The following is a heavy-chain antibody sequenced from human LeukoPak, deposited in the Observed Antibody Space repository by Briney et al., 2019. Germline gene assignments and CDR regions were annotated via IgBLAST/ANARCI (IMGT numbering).Heavy chain of an antibody. Sequence: SVKVSCKASGGTFSSYAINWVRQAPGQGLEWMGRIIPIFGTANYAQKFQGRVTITTDESTSTAYMELSSLRSEDTAVYYCAREGSSGSYYSYYYYMDVWGKGTTVTVSS. CDR3: AREGSSGSYYSYYYYMDV. CDR1: GGTFSSYA. J-gene: IGHJ6*03. CDR2: IIPIFGTA. D-gene: IGHD1-26*01. V-gene: IGHV1-69*05.